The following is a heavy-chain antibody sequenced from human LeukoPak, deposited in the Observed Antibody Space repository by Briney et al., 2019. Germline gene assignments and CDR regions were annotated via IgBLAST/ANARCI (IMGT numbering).Heavy chain of an antibody. J-gene: IGHJ5*02. V-gene: IGHV3-23*01. CDR1: GFTFSSYP. Sequence: PGGSLRLSCAASGFTFSSYPMSWVRQAPGKGLEWVSVISGCGGRTYYADSVKGRFTISRDNSKNTLYLQMNSLRAEDTAVYNCAKFVVSYDFWNGYLKPTYNWFDPWGQGILVTVSS. D-gene: IGHD3-3*01. CDR3: AKFVVSYDFWNGYLKPTYNWFDP. CDR2: ISGCGGRT.